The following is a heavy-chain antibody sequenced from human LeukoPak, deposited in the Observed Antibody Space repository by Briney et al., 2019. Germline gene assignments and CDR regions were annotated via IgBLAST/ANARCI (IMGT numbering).Heavy chain of an antibody. Sequence: ASVKVSCKACGYTFTSYGISWVRQAPGQGLEWMGWISAYNGNTNYAQKLQGRVTMTTDTSTSTAYMELRSLRSDDTAVYYCARDSKAPYYDFWSGYYTIDYWGQGTLVTVSS. CDR2: ISAYNGNT. J-gene: IGHJ4*02. D-gene: IGHD3-3*01. CDR3: ARDSKAPYYDFWSGYYTIDY. CDR1: GYTFTSYG. V-gene: IGHV1-18*01.